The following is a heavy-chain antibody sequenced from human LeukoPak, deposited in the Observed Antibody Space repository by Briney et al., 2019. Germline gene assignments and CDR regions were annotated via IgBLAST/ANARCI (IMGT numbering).Heavy chain of an antibody. CDR1: GFTFSSYA. D-gene: IGHD2-2*03. CDR3: AKGTKMDIVVVPAAQAHAFDI. Sequence: QTGGSLRLSCAASGFTFSSYAMSWVRQAPGKGLEWVSAISGSGGSTYYADSVKGRFTISRDNSKNTLYLQMNSLRAEDTAVYYCAKGTKMDIVVVPAAQAHAFDIWGQGTMVTVSS. J-gene: IGHJ3*02. V-gene: IGHV3-23*01. CDR2: ISGSGGST.